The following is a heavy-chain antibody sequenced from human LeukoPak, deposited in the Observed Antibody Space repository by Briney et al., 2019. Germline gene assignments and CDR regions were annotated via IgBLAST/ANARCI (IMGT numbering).Heavy chain of an antibody. CDR3: ARGYVSPDAFDV. CDR1: GFTFSHYW. Sequence: GGSLRLPCAASGFTFSHYWMYWVRQAPGTGLVWVSLISGDGSTTSYADSVKGRFTISRDNSKNTLYLQMNSLRAEDTAVYYCARGYVSPDAFDVWGQGTMVTVSS. D-gene: IGHD3-16*01. CDR2: ISGDGSTT. V-gene: IGHV3-74*01. J-gene: IGHJ3*01.